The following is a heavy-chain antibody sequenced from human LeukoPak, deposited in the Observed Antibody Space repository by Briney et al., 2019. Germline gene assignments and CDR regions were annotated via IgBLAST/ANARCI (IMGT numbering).Heavy chain of an antibody. V-gene: IGHV1-69*05. D-gene: IGHD1-26*01. CDR2: IIPIFGTA. J-gene: IGHJ6*02. CDR3: ARAAVRGSLQAYYYYGMDV. CDR1: GGTFSSYA. Sequence: ASVKVSCKASGGTFSSYAISWVRQAPGQGLEWMGGIIPIFGTANYAQKFQGRVTITTDESTSTAYMELSSLRSEDTAVYYCARAAVRGSLQAYYYYGMDVWGQGTTVTVSS.